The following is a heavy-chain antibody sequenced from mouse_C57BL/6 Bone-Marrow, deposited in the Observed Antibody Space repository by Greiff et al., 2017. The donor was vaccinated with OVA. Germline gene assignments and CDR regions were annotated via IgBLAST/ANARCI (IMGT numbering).Heavy chain of an antibody. CDR2: IYPGSGNT. D-gene: IGHD1-1*01. J-gene: IGHJ1*03. CDR3: ARSGYYGSSRYWYFDV. Sequence: QVQLQQSGPELVKPGASVKISCKASGYTFTDYYINWVKQRPGQGLEWIGWIYPGSGNTKYNEKFKGKATLTADTSSSTAYMQLSSLTSEDSAVYYCARSGYYGSSRYWYFDVWGTGTTVTVSS. CDR1: GYTFTDYY. V-gene: IGHV1-66*01.